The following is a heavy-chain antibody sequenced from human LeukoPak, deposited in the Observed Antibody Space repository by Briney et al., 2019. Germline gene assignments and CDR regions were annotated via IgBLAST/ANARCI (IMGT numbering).Heavy chain of an antibody. CDR2: IYDTGTHT. Sequence: SETLSLTCTVSGGSSSGFVWSWIRQPPGEGLDYIGFIYDTGTHTNYNPLLKSRVTLSVDTSKNQFSLNLKSVTAADTAVYYCARLTKGEQWLAYYFDYWGQGALVTVSS. J-gene: IGHJ4*02. CDR1: GGSSSGFV. CDR3: ARLTKGEQWLAYYFDY. D-gene: IGHD6-19*01. V-gene: IGHV4-59*08.